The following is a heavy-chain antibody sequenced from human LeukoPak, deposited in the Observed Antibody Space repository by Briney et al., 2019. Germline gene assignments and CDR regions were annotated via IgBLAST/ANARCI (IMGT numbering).Heavy chain of an antibody. J-gene: IGHJ3*02. D-gene: IGHD2-21*01. CDR2: ISNDGSKK. Sequence: GGSLRLSCAASEFTFSTYWMHWVRQAPGKGLEWVAVISNDGSKKQYADSVKGRFTISRDNSKNTLYLQMNSLRAEDTDVYYCARDLAYCGGECYSGDAFDIWGQGTMATVSS. CDR1: EFTFSTYW. V-gene: IGHV3-30*03. CDR3: ARDLAYCGGECYSGDAFDI.